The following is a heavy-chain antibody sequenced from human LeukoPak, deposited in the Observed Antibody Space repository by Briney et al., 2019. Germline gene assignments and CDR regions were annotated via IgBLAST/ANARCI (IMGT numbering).Heavy chain of an antibody. Sequence: QPGGSLRLSCAASGFTFSSYAMSWVRQAPGKGLEWVSTISGNGGTTYYADSVKGRFTISRDISENTLYLQMNSLRAEDTALYYCAKGGGYFQNWGQGTLVTVSS. CDR1: GFTFSSYA. V-gene: IGHV3-23*01. J-gene: IGHJ1*01. CDR3: AKGGGYFQN. D-gene: IGHD3-16*01. CDR2: ISGNGGTT.